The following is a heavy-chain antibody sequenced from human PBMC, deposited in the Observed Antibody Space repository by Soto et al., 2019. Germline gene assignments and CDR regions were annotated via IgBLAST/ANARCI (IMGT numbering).Heavy chain of an antibody. CDR3: ARCGKLWGELDV. V-gene: IGHV1-69*02. CDR1: GGTFNRET. Sequence: QGRLVQSGAEVKKPGSSVKVSCKASGGTFNRETFSWVRQAPGQGLQWMGRIIPVLDLADYAQKIQGRVTITADTSTTTVELDPIGLGPGDTAVYACARCGKLWGELDVWGKGTSVIVSS. CDR2: IIPVLDLA. D-gene: IGHD7-27*01. J-gene: IGHJ6*04.